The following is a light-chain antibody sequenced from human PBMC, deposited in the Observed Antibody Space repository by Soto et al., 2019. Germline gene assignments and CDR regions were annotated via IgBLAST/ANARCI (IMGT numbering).Light chain of an antibody. CDR2: AAS. V-gene: IGKV1-39*01. J-gene: IGKJ2*01. Sequence: DIQITQSLSSLSASLGDRVTITCRASQRISSYLNWYQQKPGKAPKLLIYAASSLQSGVPSRFSGSGSGTDFTLTISSLQPEDFATYYCQQSYSTPYTFGQGTKVDIK. CDR3: QQSYSTPYT. CDR1: QRISSY.